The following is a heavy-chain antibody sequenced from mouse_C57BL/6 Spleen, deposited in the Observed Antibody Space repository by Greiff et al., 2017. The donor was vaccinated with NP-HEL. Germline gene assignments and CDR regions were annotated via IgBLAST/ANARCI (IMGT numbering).Heavy chain of an antibody. CDR3: TRWGRDYFDY. CDR2: IYPGNSDT. CDR1: GYTFTSYW. Sequence: VQLQQSGTVLARPGASVKMSCKTSGYTFTSYWMHWVKQRPGQGLEWIGAIYPGNSDTSYNQKFKGKAKLTAARSASTAYMELSSLTNADSAVYYWTRWGRDYFDYWGQGTTLTVSS. J-gene: IGHJ2*01. V-gene: IGHV1-5*01.